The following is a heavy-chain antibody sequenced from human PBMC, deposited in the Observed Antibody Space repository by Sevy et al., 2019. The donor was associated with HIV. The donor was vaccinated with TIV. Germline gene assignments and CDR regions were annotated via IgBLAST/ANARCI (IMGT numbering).Heavy chain of an antibody. V-gene: IGHV1-8*01. CDR3: ARGPGLELRSWSDY. Sequence: ASVKVSCKASGYTFTSYDINWVRQATGQGLEWMGWMNPNSGNTGYAQKFKGRVTMTRNTSISTAYMELSSVRSEDTAVYYCARGPGLELRSWSDYWGQGTLVTVSS. CDR1: GYTFTSYD. CDR2: MNPNSGNT. J-gene: IGHJ4*02. D-gene: IGHD1-7*01.